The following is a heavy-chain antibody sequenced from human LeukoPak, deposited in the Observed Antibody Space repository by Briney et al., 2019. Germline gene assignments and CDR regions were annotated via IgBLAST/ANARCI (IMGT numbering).Heavy chain of an antibody. CDR3: ARPYYYGSRIDP. D-gene: IGHD3-22*01. CDR2: MYYSGST. CDR1: GGSISSGDYY. Sequence: SETLSLTCTVSGGSISSGDYYWSWIRQPPGKGLEWIGYMYYSGSTYYNPSLKSRATISVDTSKNQFSLKLSSVTAADTAVYYCARPYYYGSRIDPWGQGTLVTVSS. V-gene: IGHV4-30-4*01. J-gene: IGHJ5*02.